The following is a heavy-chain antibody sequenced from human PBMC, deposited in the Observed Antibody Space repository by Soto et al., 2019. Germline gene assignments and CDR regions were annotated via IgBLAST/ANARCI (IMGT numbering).Heavy chain of an antibody. V-gene: IGHV1-18*01. CDR1: GYTFSSYG. Sequence: ASVKVSCKASGYTFSSYGISWVRQAPGQGLEWMGWISAYNGNTNYAQKLQGRVTMTTDTSTSTAYMELRSLRSDDTAVYYCARWYCSGGSCPYYYYYMDVWGKGTTVTVSS. D-gene: IGHD2-15*01. CDR2: ISAYNGNT. J-gene: IGHJ6*03. CDR3: ARWYCSGGSCPYYYYYMDV.